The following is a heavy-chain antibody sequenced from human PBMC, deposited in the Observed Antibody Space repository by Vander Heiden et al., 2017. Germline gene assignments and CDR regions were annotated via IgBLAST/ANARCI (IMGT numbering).Heavy chain of an antibody. CDR2: LSYDGTNT. J-gene: IGHJ6*02. CDR3: TRGRYGDYVTGYYYGMDV. CDR1: GFTVSNYA. Sequence: QVQLVESGGGVVQPGRSLRLSCAASGFTVSNYAIHWVRQAPGKGLEWVAVLSYDGTNTIYADSVRGRFTISRDNSKNTVYLQVNSLGVEDSAIYYGTRGRYGDYVTGYYYGMDVWGQGTTVTVSS. D-gene: IGHD4-17*01. V-gene: IGHV3-30-3*01.